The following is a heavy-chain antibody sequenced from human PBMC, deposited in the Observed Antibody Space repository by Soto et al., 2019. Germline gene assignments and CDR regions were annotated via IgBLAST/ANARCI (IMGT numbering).Heavy chain of an antibody. J-gene: IGHJ5*02. CDR1: GGWLYNSDTF. CDR2: IHYSGAT. D-gene: IGHD3-22*01. V-gene: IGHV4-31*03. CDR3: ATTTGAYSYDSVS. Sequence: PSEPLSLTCPVSGGWLYNSDTFVTWVQRKPGDGREWIGYIHYSGATSYTPPLKTRVSISLHKSQNYFSLDLSSVTAADTALYYCATTTGAYSYDSVSWGQGTRVTVSS.